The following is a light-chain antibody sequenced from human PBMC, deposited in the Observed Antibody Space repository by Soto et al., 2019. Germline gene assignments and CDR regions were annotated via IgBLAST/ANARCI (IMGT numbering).Light chain of an antibody. J-gene: IGKJ5*01. Sequence: EIVMTQSPATLSVSPGERAILSCRASQSVSTNLGWYQQKPGQAPRLLIFGASTRATGIPARFRGSGSGTEFTLPISSLQSEDSAVYYCQQYNNWPPFTFGQGTRLEI. CDR2: GAS. V-gene: IGKV3-15*01. CDR1: QSVSTN. CDR3: QQYNNWPPFT.